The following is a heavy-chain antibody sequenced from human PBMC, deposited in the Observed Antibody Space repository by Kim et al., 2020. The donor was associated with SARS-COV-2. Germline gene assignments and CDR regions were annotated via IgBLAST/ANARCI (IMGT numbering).Heavy chain of an antibody. Sequence: YEDSVKGRFTISRDNAKSTLYLQMNRLRAEDTAVYECASRQYTGTYYYFDYWGQGTLVTVSS. CDR3: ASRQYTGTYYYFDY. J-gene: IGHJ4*02. V-gene: IGHV3-74*01. D-gene: IGHD1-26*01.